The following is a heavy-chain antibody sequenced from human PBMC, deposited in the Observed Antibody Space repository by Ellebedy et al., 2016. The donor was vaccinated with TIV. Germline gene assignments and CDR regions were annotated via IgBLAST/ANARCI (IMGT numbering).Heavy chain of an antibody. CDR3: ARTLSSMVTGWFDP. Sequence: SETLSLXXAVSGGSISSGGYSWSWIRQPPGKGLEWIGYIYHSGSTYYNPSLKSRVTILVDRSKNQFSLKLSSVTAADTAVYYCARTLSSMVTGWFDPWGQGTLVTVSS. D-gene: IGHD5-18*01. J-gene: IGHJ5*02. CDR1: GGSISSGGYS. V-gene: IGHV4-30-2*01. CDR2: IYHSGST.